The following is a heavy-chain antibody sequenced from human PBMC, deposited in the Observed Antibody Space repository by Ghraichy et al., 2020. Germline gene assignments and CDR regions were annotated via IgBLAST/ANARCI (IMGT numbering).Heavy chain of an antibody. Sequence: LSLTCAASGFTFNNYAMSWVRQAPGKGLEWVSGISGSGGSTYYADSVKGRFTISRDNSKNTLYLQMNSLRAEDTAVYYCAKHTISASGTEDFRGQGTLVTVSS. CDR1: GFTFNNYA. CDR2: ISGSGGST. D-gene: IGHD6-13*01. J-gene: IGHJ4*02. CDR3: AKHTISASGTEDF. V-gene: IGHV3-23*01.